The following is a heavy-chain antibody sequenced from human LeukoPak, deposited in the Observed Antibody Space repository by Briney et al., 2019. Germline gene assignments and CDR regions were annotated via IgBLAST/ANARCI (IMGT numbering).Heavy chain of an antibody. D-gene: IGHD2-15*01. CDR3: ARHRRYCSGTTCYSGHDY. V-gene: IGHV3-53*01. J-gene: IGHJ4*02. Sequence: GGSLRLSCAASGFTVSSNYMSWVRQAPGKGLEWVSLINRGGGTYYADSVKGRFTISRDNSKNILYLQMNSLRAEDTAVYYCARHRRYCSGTTCYSGHDYWGQETLVTDCS. CDR2: INRGGGT. CDR1: GFTVSSNY.